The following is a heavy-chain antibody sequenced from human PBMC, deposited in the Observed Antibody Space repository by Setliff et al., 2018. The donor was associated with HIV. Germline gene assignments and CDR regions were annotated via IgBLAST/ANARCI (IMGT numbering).Heavy chain of an antibody. D-gene: IGHD3-16*01. Sequence: GGSLRLSCAASGFTFNTYGMHWVRQAPGKGLEWLAFIGYDGTSKFYRDSVKGRFTISRDNAKNSLYLQMDSLRVEDSAVYYGARSLWGFVRNAAFEIWGQGTMVTVSS. CDR1: GFTFNTYG. V-gene: IGHV3-30*02. CDR3: ARSLWGFVRNAAFEI. J-gene: IGHJ3*02. CDR2: IGYDGTSK.